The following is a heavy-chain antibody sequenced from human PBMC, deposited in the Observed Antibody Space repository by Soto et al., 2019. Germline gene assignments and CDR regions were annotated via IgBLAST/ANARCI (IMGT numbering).Heavy chain of an antibody. J-gene: IGHJ4*02. CDR2: ISGSGGST. D-gene: IGHD6-19*01. CDR1: GFTFSSYA. V-gene: IGHV3-23*01. CDR3: AAAIAVAGPFDY. Sequence: EVQLLESGGGLVQPGGSLRLSCAASGFTFSSYAMSWVRQAPGKGLEWVSAISGSGGSTYYADSVKGRFTISRDNPKNTLYLQMNSLRAEDTAVYYCAAAIAVAGPFDYWGQGTLVTVSS.